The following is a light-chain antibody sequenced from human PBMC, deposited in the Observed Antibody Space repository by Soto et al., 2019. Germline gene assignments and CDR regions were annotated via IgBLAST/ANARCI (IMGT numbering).Light chain of an antibody. CDR1: QSVTAGY. CDR3: KQYGNSPT. CDR2: ETS. J-gene: IGKJ1*01. V-gene: IGKV3-20*01. Sequence: EIVLTQSPGTLSLSPGERATLSCRASQSVTAGYFAWYQQKPGQAPRLLIYETSSRTTGIPDRFSGSGSGTDFPLTISRLEPEDFAVYYCKQYGNSPTFGQGTKVEIK.